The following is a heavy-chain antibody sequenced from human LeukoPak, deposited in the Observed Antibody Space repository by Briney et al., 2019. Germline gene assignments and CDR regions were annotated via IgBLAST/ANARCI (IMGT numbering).Heavy chain of an antibody. J-gene: IGHJ6*02. CDR3: ARGGEHNWSAYYYYYGMDV. Sequence: ASVKVSCKASGGTFSSYAISWVRQAPGQGLEWMGGIIPIFGTANYAQKFQGRVTITADESTSTAYMELSSLRSEDTAVYYCARGGEHNWSAYYYYYGMDVWGQGTTVTVSS. D-gene: IGHD1-1*01. CDR1: GGTFSSYA. CDR2: IIPIFGTA. V-gene: IGHV1-69*01.